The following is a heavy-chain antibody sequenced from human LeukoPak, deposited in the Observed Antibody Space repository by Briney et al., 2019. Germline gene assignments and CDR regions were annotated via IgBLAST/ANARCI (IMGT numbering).Heavy chain of an antibody. V-gene: IGHV3-9*01. D-gene: IGHD6-19*01. CDR1: GFTFDDYA. CDR3: EAVGGTDY. CDR2: ISWNSNDI. J-gene: IGHJ4*02. Sequence: PGGSLRLSCVASGFTFDDYAMHWVRQAPGKGLEWVSGISWNSNDIDYADSVKGRFTISRDNAKNSLYLQMSSLRAEDTALYYCEAVGGTDYWGQGTLVTVSS.